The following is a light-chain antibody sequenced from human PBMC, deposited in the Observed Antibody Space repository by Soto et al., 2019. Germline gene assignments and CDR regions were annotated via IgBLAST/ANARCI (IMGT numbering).Light chain of an antibody. Sequence: EIVMTQSPGTLSVSPGERATLSCRASQSVSSNLAWYQQKPGQAPGLLIYGASTRATGIPARFSGSGSVTEFTLTISSLQSEDFAIYYCQQYNNWPLSFGRGTKVDIK. CDR2: GAS. J-gene: IGKJ1*01. V-gene: IGKV3D-15*01. CDR3: QQYNNWPLS. CDR1: QSVSSN.